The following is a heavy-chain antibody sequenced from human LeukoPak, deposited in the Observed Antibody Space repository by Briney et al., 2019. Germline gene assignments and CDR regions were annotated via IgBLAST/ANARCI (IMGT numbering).Heavy chain of an antibody. CDR1: GFTFTSYW. D-gene: IGHD3-16*01. V-gene: IGHV3-7*01. J-gene: IGHJ6*02. CDR2: IKQDGSEK. CDR3: ARDNYLFGGYYYYYGMDV. Sequence: GGSLSLSCAASGFTFTSYWMSWVRQAPGKGLEWVANIKQDGSEKYYVDSVKGRFTISRDNAKNSLYLQMNSLRAEDTAVYYCARDNYLFGGYYYYYGMDVWGQGTTVTVSS.